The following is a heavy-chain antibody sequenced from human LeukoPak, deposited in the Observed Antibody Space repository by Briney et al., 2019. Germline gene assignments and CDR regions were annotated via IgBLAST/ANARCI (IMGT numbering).Heavy chain of an antibody. CDR3: ARSRGLDYYGSGSYYDYYYYYMDV. D-gene: IGHD3-10*01. J-gene: IGHJ6*03. V-gene: IGHV1-2*02. CDR2: INPNSGGT. CDR1: GYTFTSYG. Sequence: ASVKVSCKASGYTFTSYGISWVRQAPGQGLEWMGWINPNSGGTKYAQKFQGRVTMTSDTSSSTAYMELSRLRSDDTAVYYCARSRGLDYYGSGSYYDYYYYYMDVWGKGTTVTISS.